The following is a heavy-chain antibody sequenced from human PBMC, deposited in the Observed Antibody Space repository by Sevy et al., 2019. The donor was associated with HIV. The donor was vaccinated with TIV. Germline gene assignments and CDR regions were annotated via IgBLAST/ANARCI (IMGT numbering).Heavy chain of an antibody. CDR3: ARGYGDYNIYYFDY. CDR2: TYYSGRT. D-gene: IGHD4-17*01. CDR1: GGSISYYY. V-gene: IGHV4-59*01. Sequence: SETLSLTCTVSGGSISYYYWSWIRQPPGKGLEWTGYTYYSGRTNYNPSLKSRVTISVDTSKNQFSLRLSSVTAADTAVYYCARGYGDYNIYYFDYWGQGTLVTVSS. J-gene: IGHJ4*02.